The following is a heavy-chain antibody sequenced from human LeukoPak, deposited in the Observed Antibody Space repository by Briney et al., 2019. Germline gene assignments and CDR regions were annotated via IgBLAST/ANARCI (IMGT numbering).Heavy chain of an antibody. CDR2: IYYSGST. D-gene: IGHD2-2*01. CDR3: AREYCTSTSCYDRYYYGMDV. V-gene: IGHV4-59*01. CDR1: GGSISSYY. J-gene: IGHJ6*02. Sequence: SETLSLTCTVSGGSISSYYWSWNRQPPGKGLEWIGYIYYSGSTNYNPSLKSRVTISLDTSKSQFSLRLTSVTAADTAVYYCAREYCTSTSCYDRYYYGMDVWGQGTTVTVSS.